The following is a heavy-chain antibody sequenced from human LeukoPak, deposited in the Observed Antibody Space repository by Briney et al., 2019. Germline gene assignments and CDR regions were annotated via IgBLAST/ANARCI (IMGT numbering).Heavy chain of an antibody. J-gene: IGHJ4*02. CDR1: GYTLTDLS. CDR2: VEPEDGKA. D-gene: IGHD2-2*02. Sequence: GASVKVSCKVSGYTLTDLSMHWVRQAPGKGLEWMGGVEPEDGKATYAQRFQGRVTMTEDTSTDTAYMELSSLRSEDTAVYYCTTDILDYCDTSSCHKGNSWGQGTLVTVSS. CDR3: TTDILDYCDTSSCHKGNS. V-gene: IGHV1-24*01.